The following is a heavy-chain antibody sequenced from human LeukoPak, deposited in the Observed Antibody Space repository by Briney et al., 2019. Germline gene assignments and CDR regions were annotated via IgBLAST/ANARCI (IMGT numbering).Heavy chain of an antibody. J-gene: IGHJ4*02. D-gene: IGHD3-22*01. V-gene: IGHV3-30-3*01. CDR2: ISYDGSNK. CDR1: GFTFSSYA. CDR3: ARSPTLYDSSGYYSYYFDY. Sequence: GGSLRLSCAASGFTFSSYAMHWLRQAPGKGLEWVAVISYDGSNKYYADSVKGRFTISRDNSKNTLYLQMNSLRAEDTAVYYCARSPTLYDSSGYYSYYFDYWGQGTLVTVSS.